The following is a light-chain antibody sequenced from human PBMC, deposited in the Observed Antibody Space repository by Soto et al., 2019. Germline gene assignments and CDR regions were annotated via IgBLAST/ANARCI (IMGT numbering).Light chain of an antibody. Sequence: QSVLTQPPSASATPGQRVTISCSGSSSNIGSNTVNWYQQLPGTAPKLLIYTNNQRPSGVPDRFSGSKSGTSASLAISGLQPEDEADYFCAAWDNSLNAVVFGGGTKVTVL. CDR3: AAWDNSLNAVV. CDR2: TNN. V-gene: IGLV1-44*01. J-gene: IGLJ2*01. CDR1: SSNIGSNT.